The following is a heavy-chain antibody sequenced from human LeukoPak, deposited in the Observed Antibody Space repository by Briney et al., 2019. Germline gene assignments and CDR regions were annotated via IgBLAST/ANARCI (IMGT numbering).Heavy chain of an antibody. CDR2: INAGNGNT. CDR1: GYTFTSYA. V-gene: IGHV1-3*03. D-gene: IGHD2-21*01. CDR3: ARGGSPIFYYYIDV. Sequence: GAPVKVSCKASGYTFTSYAMHWVRQAPGQRLEWMGWINAGNGNTKYSQEFQGRVTITRDTSASTAYMELSSLRSEDTAVYYCARGGSPIFYYYIDVWGKGTTVTISS. J-gene: IGHJ6*03.